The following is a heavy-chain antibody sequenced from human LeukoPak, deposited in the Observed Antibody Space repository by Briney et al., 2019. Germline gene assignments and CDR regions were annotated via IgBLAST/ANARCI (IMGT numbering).Heavy chain of an antibody. D-gene: IGHD3-9*01. CDR1: GGSISSSSYY. J-gene: IGHJ4*02. Sequence: PSETLSLTCTVSGGSISSSSYYWGWIRQPSGKGLEWIGSIYYSGSTYYNPSLKSRVTISVDTSKNQFSLKLSSVTAADTAVYYCARHYYDILTGHYGGRYFDYWGQGTLVTVSS. V-gene: IGHV4-39*01. CDR3: ARHYYDILTGHYGGRYFDY. CDR2: IYYSGST.